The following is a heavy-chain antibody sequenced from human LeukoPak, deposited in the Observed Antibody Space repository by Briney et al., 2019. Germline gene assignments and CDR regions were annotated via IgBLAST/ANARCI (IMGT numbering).Heavy chain of an antibody. J-gene: IGHJ4*02. D-gene: IGHD1-26*01. CDR1: GSTLTDYY. CDR3: AGADRSYYSSESPDY. Sequence: GRSLRPSCAASGSTLTDYYMSWIRQAPGKGLEWVSYISSSGSTIYYADSVKGRFTISRDNAKNSLYLQMNSLRAEDTAVYYCAGADRSYYSSESPDYWGQGTLVTVSS. CDR2: ISSSGSTI. V-gene: IGHV3-11*01.